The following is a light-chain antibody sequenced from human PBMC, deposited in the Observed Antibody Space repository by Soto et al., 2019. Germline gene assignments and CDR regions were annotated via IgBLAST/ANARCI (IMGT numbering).Light chain of an antibody. Sequence: EIVLTQSPATLSLSPGEIATLSCRASQSVSSYLAWYQQKPGQAPRLLIYDASNRATGIPARFSGSGSGTHFTLTISSLEPEAFAVYYCQQRSIGTFGGGTKVDIK. CDR3: QQRSIGT. J-gene: IGKJ4*01. V-gene: IGKV3-11*01. CDR1: QSVSSY. CDR2: DAS.